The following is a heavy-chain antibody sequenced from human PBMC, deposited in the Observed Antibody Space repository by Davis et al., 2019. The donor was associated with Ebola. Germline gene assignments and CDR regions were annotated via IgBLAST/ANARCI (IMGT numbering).Heavy chain of an antibody. Sequence: ASVKVSCKASGYTFTSYDINWVRQATGQGLEWMGWMNPNSGNTGYAQKFQGRVTMTRNTSISTAYMELSSLRSEDTAVYYCARDHCSGGSCYFDYWGQGTLVTVSS. D-gene: IGHD2-15*01. J-gene: IGHJ4*02. CDR2: MNPNSGNT. V-gene: IGHV1-8*01. CDR3: ARDHCSGGSCYFDY. CDR1: GYTFTSYD.